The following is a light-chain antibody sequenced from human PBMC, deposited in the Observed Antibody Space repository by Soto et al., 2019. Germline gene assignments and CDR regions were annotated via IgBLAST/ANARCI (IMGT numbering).Light chain of an antibody. CDR2: KAS. CDR1: QSISKW. V-gene: IGKV1-5*03. J-gene: IGKJ1*01. Sequence: DIQMTQSPSTLSASVGDRVTITCRASQSISKWLAWYQQKPGKVPNLLISKASSLQSGVPPRFSASGSGTEFTLTISSLHPDDFATYYCQQYNSNSVWTFGQGTKVEMK. CDR3: QQYNSNSVWT.